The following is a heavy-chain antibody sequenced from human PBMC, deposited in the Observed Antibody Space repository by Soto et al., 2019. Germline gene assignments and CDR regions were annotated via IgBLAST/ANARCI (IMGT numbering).Heavy chain of an antibody. J-gene: IGHJ3*02. CDR2: IYYSGST. D-gene: IGHD3-10*01. CDR3: ARLLSSAVRGVIKDAFDI. V-gene: IGHV4-59*08. CDR1: GGSISSYY. Sequence: SETLSLTCTVSGGSISSYYWSWIRQPPGKGLEWIGYIYYSGSTNYNPSLKSRVTISVDTSKNQFSLKLSSVTAADTAVYYCARLLSSAVRGVIKDAFDIWGQGTMVTVSS.